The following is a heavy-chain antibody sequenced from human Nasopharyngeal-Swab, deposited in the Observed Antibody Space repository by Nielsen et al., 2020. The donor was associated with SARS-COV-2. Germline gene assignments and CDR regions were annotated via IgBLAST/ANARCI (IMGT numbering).Heavy chain of an antibody. CDR1: GFAFSNYA. D-gene: IGHD5-18*01. CDR3: ARTGYSYGLDY. Sequence: GESLKISCAASGFAFSNYAMNWVRQAPGKGLEWVSSISSSSSYIYYADSVKGRFTISRDNAKNSLYLQMNSLRAEDTAVYYCARTGYSYGLDYWGQGTLVTVSS. CDR2: ISSSSSYI. J-gene: IGHJ4*02. V-gene: IGHV3-21*01.